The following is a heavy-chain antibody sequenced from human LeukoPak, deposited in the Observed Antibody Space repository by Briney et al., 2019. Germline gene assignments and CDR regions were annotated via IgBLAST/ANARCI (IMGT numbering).Heavy chain of an antibody. J-gene: IGHJ6*02. CDR3: AKDPGYGSYYYGMDV. Sequence: GRPLRLSCAASGFTFSSYGMHWVRQAPGKGLEWVAVISYDGSNKYYADSVKGRFTISRDNSKNTLYLQMNSLRAEDTAVYYCAKDPGYGSYYYGMDVWGQGTTVTVSS. D-gene: IGHD3-10*01. CDR1: GFTFSSYG. V-gene: IGHV3-30*18. CDR2: ISYDGSNK.